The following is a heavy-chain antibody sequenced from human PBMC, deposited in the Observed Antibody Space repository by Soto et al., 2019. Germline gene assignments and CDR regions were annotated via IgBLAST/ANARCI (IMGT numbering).Heavy chain of an antibody. CDR2: IYSSGST. CDR1: GGSISTYY. Sequence: SETLSLTCTVSGGSISTYYLSWIRQPPGKGLEWIAYIYSSGSTNYTPSLKSRVTISVDTSKNQFSLKLSSLTAADTAVYYCARITRSPNSGYFDYWGQGVLVTVSS. D-gene: IGHD7-27*01. V-gene: IGHV4-59*01. CDR3: ARITRSPNSGYFDY. J-gene: IGHJ4*02.